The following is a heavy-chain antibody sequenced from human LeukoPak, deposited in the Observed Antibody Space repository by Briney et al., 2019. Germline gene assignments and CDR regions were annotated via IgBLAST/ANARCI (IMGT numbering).Heavy chain of an antibody. J-gene: IGHJ4*02. V-gene: IGHV4-39*01. CDR3: GRHERDGYNHGGADY. Sequence: SETLSLTCTVSGGSISSSSYYWGWIRQPPGKGLEWIGSIYYSGSTYYNPSLKSRVTISVDTSKNQFSLKLSSVTAADTAVYYCGRHERDGYNHGGADYWGQGTLVTVSS. D-gene: IGHD5-24*01. CDR2: IYYSGST. CDR1: GGSISSSSYY.